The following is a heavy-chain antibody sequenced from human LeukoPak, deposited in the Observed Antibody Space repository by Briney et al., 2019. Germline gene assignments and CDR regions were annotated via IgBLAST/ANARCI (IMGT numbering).Heavy chain of an antibody. CDR1: GYTFTNYG. CDR3: ARADIIVVAGATPVGSAFEY. V-gene: IGHV1-18*01. J-gene: IGHJ4*02. D-gene: IGHD2-15*01. Sequence: GASMKVSCKASGYTFTNYGIGWVRQAPGQGIEWMGWISANKGDTEYAQKFQGRLTVTRDTSTSTAYMELKRLKSDDTAVYYCARADIIVVAGATPVGSAFEYWGQGTLITVS. CDR2: ISANKGDT.